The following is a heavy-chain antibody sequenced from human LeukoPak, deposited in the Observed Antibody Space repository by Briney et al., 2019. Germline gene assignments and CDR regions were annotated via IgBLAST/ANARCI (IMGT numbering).Heavy chain of an antibody. CDR2: IWYDGSNK. J-gene: IGHJ4*02. D-gene: IGHD6-6*01. CDR3: AKEIVPPSGYYFDY. V-gene: IGHV3-33*06. CDR1: GFTFSSYG. Sequence: GGSLRLSCAASGFTFSSYGMHWVRQAPGKGLEWVAVIWYDGSNKYYADSVKGRFTIFRDNSKNTLYLQMNSLRVEDTAVYYCAKEIVPPSGYYFDYWGQGTLVTVSS.